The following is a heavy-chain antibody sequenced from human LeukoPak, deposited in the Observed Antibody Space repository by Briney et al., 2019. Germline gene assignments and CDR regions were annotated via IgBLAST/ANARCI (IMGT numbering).Heavy chain of an antibody. J-gene: IGHJ2*01. CDR2: ISTSSSYI. Sequence: PGGSLRLSCAASGFTVSSYSMNWVRQAPGKGLEWVSFISTSSSYIHYADSVKGRFTISRDNAKNSLYLQMNSLRAEDTAVYYCARTSDTSGRLYWYFDLWGRGTLVTVSS. CDR3: ARTSDTSGRLYWYFDL. V-gene: IGHV3-21*01. D-gene: IGHD3-22*01. CDR1: GFTVSSYS.